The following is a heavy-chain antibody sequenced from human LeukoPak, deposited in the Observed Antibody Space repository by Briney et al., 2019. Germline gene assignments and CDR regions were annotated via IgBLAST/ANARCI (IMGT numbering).Heavy chain of an antibody. CDR2: ISWDGGST. D-gene: IGHD3-3*01. CDR3: AKDIGGRGDY. V-gene: IGHV3-43D*03. J-gene: IGHJ4*02. Sequence: GGSLRLSCAASGFTFDDYAMHWVRQAPGKGLEWVSLISWDGGSTYYADSVKGRFTISRDNSKNSLYLQMNSLRAEDTALYYCAKDIGGRGDYWGQGTLATVSS. CDR1: GFTFDDYA.